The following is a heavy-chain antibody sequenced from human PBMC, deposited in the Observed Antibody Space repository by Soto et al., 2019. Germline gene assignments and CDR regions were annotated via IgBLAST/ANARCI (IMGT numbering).Heavy chain of an antibody. CDR1: RYSFTTFA. CDR2: INSGNGDT. J-gene: IGHJ4*02. Sequence: ASVKVSCKASRYSFTTFALHWVRQARGQRLEWMGWINSGNGDTKYSEKFQGRVTITRDTSANTAYMELSSLRSEDTSVYYCARDPGTGAALRAYHFDYWGQGTLVTVSS. D-gene: IGHD1-1*01. CDR3: ARDPGTGAALRAYHFDY. V-gene: IGHV1-3*01.